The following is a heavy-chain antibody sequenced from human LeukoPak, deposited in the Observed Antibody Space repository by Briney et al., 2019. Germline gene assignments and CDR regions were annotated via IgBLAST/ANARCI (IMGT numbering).Heavy chain of an antibody. Sequence: GGSLRLSCAASGFTVSSNYMSWVRQAPGKGLEWVSVIYSGGSTYYADSVKGRFTISRDNSKNTLYLQVNILRAEDTAVYYCATPGIAAAGTRYWGQGTLVTVSS. V-gene: IGHV3-53*01. D-gene: IGHD6-13*01. CDR2: IYSGGST. CDR3: ATPGIAAAGTRY. J-gene: IGHJ4*02. CDR1: GFTVSSNY.